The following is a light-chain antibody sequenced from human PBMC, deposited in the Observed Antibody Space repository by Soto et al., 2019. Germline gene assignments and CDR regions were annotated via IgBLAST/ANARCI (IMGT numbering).Light chain of an antibody. CDR2: SNN. CDR3: AAWDDILHVVV. V-gene: IGLV1-44*01. CDR1: SSNIGTRS. J-gene: IGLJ2*01. Sequence: QSVLTQPPSASGTPGQRVTISCSGSSSNIGTRSVNWYQQVPGTAPKLVIYSNNQRPSGVPDRFSGSKYGTSDSLAISGLQYEDEADYYCAAWDDILHVVVFGGRPKLTVL.